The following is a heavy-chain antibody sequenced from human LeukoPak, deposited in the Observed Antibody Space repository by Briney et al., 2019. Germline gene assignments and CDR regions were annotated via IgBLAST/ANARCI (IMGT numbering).Heavy chain of an antibody. CDR3: ARETFCTNTTCPIGDHFDY. D-gene: IGHD2-2*01. CDR2: ISSSGSTI. J-gene: IGHJ4*02. V-gene: IGHV3-48*03. Sequence: GGSLRLSCAASGFTFSSYEMNWVRQAPGKGLEWVSYISSSGSTIYYADSLKGRFTISRDNAKNSLYLQMNSLRAEDTAVYYCARETFCTNTTCPIGDHFDYWGQGTLVTVSS. CDR1: GFTFSSYE.